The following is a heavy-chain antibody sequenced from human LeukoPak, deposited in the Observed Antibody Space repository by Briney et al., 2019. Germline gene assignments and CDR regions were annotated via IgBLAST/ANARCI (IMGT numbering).Heavy chain of an antibody. J-gene: IGHJ4*02. Sequence: GGSLRLSCAASGFTFSSYAMHWVRQAPGKGLEWVAVISYDGSNKYYADSVKGRFTISRDNSKNTLYLQMNSLRAEDTAVYYCARDLGWAFDYWGQGTLVTVSS. CDR2: ISYDGSNK. CDR3: ARDLGWAFDY. D-gene: IGHD6-19*01. CDR1: GFTFSSYA. V-gene: IGHV3-30-3*01.